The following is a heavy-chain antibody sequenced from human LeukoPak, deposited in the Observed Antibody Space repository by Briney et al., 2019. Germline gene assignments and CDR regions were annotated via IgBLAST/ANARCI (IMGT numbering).Heavy chain of an antibody. J-gene: IGHJ4*02. CDR1: GFIFGSYG. D-gene: IGHD2/OR15-2a*01. Sequence: GGSLRLSCAASGFIFGSYGMHWVRQAPGKGLEWVAFIRYDGGNKYYADSVKGRFTISRDSSKSTLYLQMNSLRAEDTAVYYCARISANSETFFDYWGQGTLVTVSS. CDR3: ARISANSETFFDY. V-gene: IGHV3-30*02. CDR2: IRYDGGNK.